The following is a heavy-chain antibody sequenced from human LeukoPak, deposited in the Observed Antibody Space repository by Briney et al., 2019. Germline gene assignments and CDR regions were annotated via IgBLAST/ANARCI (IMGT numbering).Heavy chain of an antibody. Sequence: GGSLRLSCAASGFTFSDYYMSWIRQAPGKGLEWVSYISSSGSTTYYADSVKGRFTISRDNSKNTLYLQMNSLRAEDTAVYYCAKDYYYGSGSYWGAFDIWGQGTMVTVSS. CDR3: AKDYYYGSGSYWGAFDI. CDR2: ISSSGSTT. CDR1: GFTFSDYY. D-gene: IGHD3-10*01. J-gene: IGHJ3*02. V-gene: IGHV3-11*01.